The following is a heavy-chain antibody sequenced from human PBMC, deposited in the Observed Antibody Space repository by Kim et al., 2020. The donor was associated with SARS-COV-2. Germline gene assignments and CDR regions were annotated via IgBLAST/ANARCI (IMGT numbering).Heavy chain of an antibody. Sequence: GGSLRLSCAASGFTFSSYAMYWVRQAPGKGLEWVAVISYDGSDKYYADSVRGRFTISRDNSKNTLYLQMNSLRAEDTAVYYCARDGKTYDFWSSLPYGM. J-gene: IGHJ6*01. CDR3: ARDGKTYDFWSSLPYGM. D-gene: IGHD3-3*01. CDR1: GFTFSSYA. V-gene: IGHV3-30*04. CDR2: ISYDGSDK.